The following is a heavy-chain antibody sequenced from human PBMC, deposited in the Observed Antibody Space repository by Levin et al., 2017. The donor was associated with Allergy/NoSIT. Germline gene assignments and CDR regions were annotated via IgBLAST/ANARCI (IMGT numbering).Heavy chain of an antibody. D-gene: IGHD5-12*01. CDR1: GFTFSSYA. CDR2: ISGSGGSI. Sequence: GESLKISCAASGFTFSSYAMSWVRQAPGKGLEWVSAISGSGGSIYYADSVKGRFTISRDNSKNTLYLQMNSLRAEDTAVYYCAKEGGYDGYFDYWGQGTLVTVSS. V-gene: IGHV3-23*01. CDR3: AKEGGYDGYFDY. J-gene: IGHJ4*02.